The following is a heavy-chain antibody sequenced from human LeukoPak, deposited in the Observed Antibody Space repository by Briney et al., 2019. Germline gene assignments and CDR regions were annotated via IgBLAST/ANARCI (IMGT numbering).Heavy chain of an antibody. CDR3: ARTGGYCSSTRCYNPFDY. Sequence: ASVKVSCKASGYTFTGYYIHWVRQAPGQGLEWMGWINPNSGGTNYAQKFQGRVTINRDTSISTAYMELSSLRSEDTAVYYCARTGGYCSSTRCYNPFDYWGQGTLVTVSS. D-gene: IGHD2-2*02. CDR2: INPNSGGT. J-gene: IGHJ4*02. V-gene: IGHV1-2*02. CDR1: GYTFTGYY.